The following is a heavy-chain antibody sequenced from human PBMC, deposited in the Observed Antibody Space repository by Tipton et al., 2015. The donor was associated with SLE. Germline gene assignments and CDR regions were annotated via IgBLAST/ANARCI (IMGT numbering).Heavy chain of an antibody. Sequence: TLSLTCVVSGGSFSGYYWSWIRQSPGKGLEWIGEINYSGSTKYNPSLKSRVTISVDASKSQFSLKVNFMTAADTAVYYCATSLNYYDSSGPVAWGQGTMVTVSS. V-gene: IGHV4-34*01. CDR1: GGSFSGYY. D-gene: IGHD3-22*01. CDR3: ATSLNYYDSSGPVA. CDR2: INYSGST. J-gene: IGHJ3*01.